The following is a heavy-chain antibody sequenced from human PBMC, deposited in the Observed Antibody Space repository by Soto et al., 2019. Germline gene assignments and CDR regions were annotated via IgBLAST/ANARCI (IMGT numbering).Heavy chain of an antibody. Sequence: PGGSLRLSCAAARFTFSDYGRHWVRQAAGKGLQWLATISHHVSRTHYADSMMGRCTISRDNFQKVLYLHLSPLSVEDTPLYSCATDWVRGSTNYQLDYWGQGPAVTVSS. CDR2: ISHHVSRT. CDR3: ATDWVRGSTNYQLDY. D-gene: IGHD1-26*01. CDR1: RFTFSDYG. V-gene: IGHV3-30*03. J-gene: IGHJ4*02.